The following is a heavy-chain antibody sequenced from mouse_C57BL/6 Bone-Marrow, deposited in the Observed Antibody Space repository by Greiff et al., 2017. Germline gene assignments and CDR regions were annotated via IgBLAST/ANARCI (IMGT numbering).Heavy chain of an antibody. J-gene: IGHJ2*01. CDR3: ARRWLLPDY. D-gene: IGHD2-3*01. V-gene: IGHV1-61*01. Sequence: VQLQQPGAELVRPGSSVKLSCKASGYTFTSYWMAWVKQRPGQGLEWIGNIYPSDSETHYNQKFKDKATLTVDKSSSTAYMQLSSLTSEDSAVYDCARRWLLPDYWGQGTTLTVSS. CDR2: IYPSDSET. CDR1: GYTFTSYW.